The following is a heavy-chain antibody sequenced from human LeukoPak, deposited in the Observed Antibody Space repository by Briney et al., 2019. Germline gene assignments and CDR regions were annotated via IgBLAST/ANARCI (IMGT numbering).Heavy chain of an antibody. CDR3: ARDPSGYYYFDQ. CDR2: IYSSVST. D-gene: IGHD5-12*01. Sequence: SETLSLTCTVSGASISGFHLNWIRQPAGKGLEWIGRIYSSVSTNYNPSLKSRITMSVDTSKNQFSLKLSSVTAADTAVYYCARDPSGYYYFDQWGQGTLVTVSS. CDR1: GASISGFH. J-gene: IGHJ4*02. V-gene: IGHV4-4*07.